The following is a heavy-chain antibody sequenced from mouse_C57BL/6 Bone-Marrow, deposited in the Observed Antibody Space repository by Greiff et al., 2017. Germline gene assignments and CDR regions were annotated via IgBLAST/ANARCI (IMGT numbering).Heavy chain of an antibody. V-gene: IGHV1-47*01. D-gene: IGHD2-1*01. CDR1: GYTFTTYP. Sequence: QVQLQQSGAELVKPGASVKMSCKASGYTFTTYPIEWMKQNHGKSLEWIGNFHPYNDDTKYNEKFQGKATLTVEKSSSTVYLELSRLTSEYSAVYYGARGGNYGGYYFDYWGQGTTRTVSS. J-gene: IGHJ2*01. CDR3: ARGGNYGGYYFDY. CDR2: FHPYNDDT.